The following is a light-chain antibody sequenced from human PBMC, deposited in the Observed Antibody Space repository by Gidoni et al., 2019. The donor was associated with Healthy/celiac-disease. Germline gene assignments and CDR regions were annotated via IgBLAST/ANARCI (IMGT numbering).Light chain of an antibody. V-gene: IGLV1-47*01. CDR3: AAWDDSLSGHVV. CDR2: RNN. CDR1: SSNIGSNY. J-gene: IGLJ2*01. Sequence: QSVRTQPPSASGAPRQRVHISCSGSSSNIGSNYVYWYQQLPGTAPKLLIYRNNPRPSGVPDRFSGSKSGTSASLAISGLRSEDEADYYCAAWDDSLSGHVVFGGGTKLPVL.